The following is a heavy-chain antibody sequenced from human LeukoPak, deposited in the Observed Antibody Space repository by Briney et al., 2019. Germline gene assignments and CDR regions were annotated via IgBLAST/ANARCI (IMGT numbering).Heavy chain of an antibody. V-gene: IGHV3-7*01. CDR2: IKQDGSEK. CDR1: GFTLSRYW. J-gene: IGHJ4*02. Sequence: PGGSLRLSCAASGFTLSRYWMSWVRQAPGKGLEWVANIKQDGSEKYYVDSVKGRFTISRDNAKNSLYLQMNSLRAEDTAVYYCARERDVYGDYGLFDYWGQGTLVTVSS. D-gene: IGHD4-17*01. CDR3: ARERDVYGDYGLFDY.